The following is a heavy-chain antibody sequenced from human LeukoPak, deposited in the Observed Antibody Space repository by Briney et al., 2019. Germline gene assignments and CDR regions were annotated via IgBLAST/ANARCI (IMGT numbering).Heavy chain of an antibody. D-gene: IGHD3-3*01. CDR3: ARGNGITIFGVVIPSSGAFDI. CDR1: GGSISSSSYY. Sequence: SETLSLTCTVSGGSISSSSYYWGWICQPPGKGLERIGSIYYSGSTYYNPSLKSRVTISVDTSKNQFSLKLSSVTAADTAVYYCARGNGITIFGVVIPSSGAFDIWGQGTMVTVSS. V-gene: IGHV4-39*01. J-gene: IGHJ3*02. CDR2: IYYSGST.